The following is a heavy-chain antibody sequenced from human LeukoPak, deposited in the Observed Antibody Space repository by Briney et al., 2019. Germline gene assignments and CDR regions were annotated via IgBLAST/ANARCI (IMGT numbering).Heavy chain of an antibody. CDR2: ISPGGGTT. CDR3: TKVRSGSSNWALRVFDY. CDR1: GFTFTNEA. D-gene: IGHD4-11*01. J-gene: IGHJ4*02. Sequence: PGGSLRLSCAVSGFTFTNEAMGWVRQLRGGGLEWVSTISPGGGTTYYAESMKGRFTISGDNSKSTLYLEMNSLRVEDTAVYYCTKVRSGSSNWALRVFDYLGQGALVTVSS. V-gene: IGHV3-23*01.